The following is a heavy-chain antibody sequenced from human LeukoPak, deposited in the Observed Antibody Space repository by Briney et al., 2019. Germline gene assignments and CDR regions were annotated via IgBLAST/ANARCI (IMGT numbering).Heavy chain of an antibody. Sequence: GGSLRLSCAASGFAFSSYAMHWVRQAPGKGLEWVAVISYDGSNKYYADSVKGRFTISRDNSKNTLYLQMNSLRAEDTAVYYCARALKGCSSTSCYTDYWGQGTLVTVSS. CDR3: ARALKGCSSTSCYTDY. CDR2: ISYDGSNK. V-gene: IGHV3-30-3*01. D-gene: IGHD2-2*02. J-gene: IGHJ4*02. CDR1: GFAFSSYA.